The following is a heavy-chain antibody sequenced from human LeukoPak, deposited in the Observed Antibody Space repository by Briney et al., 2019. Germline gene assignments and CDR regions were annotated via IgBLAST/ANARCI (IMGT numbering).Heavy chain of an antibody. V-gene: IGHV3-15*01. J-gene: IGHJ6*02. Sequence: GGSLRLSCAASGFTFSNAWMSWVRQAPGKGLEWVGRIKSKTDGGTTDYAAPVNGRFTISRDDSKNTLYLQMNSLKTEDTAVYYRTTLGYSGYYYYGMDVWGQGTTVTVSS. CDR2: IKSKTDGGTT. D-gene: IGHD5-12*01. CDR1: GFTFSNAW. CDR3: TTLGYSGYYYYGMDV.